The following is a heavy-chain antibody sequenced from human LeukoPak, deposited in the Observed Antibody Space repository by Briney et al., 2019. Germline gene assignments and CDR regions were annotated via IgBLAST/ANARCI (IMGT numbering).Heavy chain of an antibody. CDR3: ARESQETREDY. J-gene: IGHJ4*02. Sequence: ASVKVSCKASGYTFTSYGISWVRQAPGQGLEWMGWISANNGDTDYPPKLQDRVTMTTDTYTSTAYMELRSLRSDDTAMYYCARESQETREDYWGQGTLVTVSS. CDR1: GYTFTSYG. V-gene: IGHV1-18*01. D-gene: IGHD1-1*01. CDR2: ISANNGDT.